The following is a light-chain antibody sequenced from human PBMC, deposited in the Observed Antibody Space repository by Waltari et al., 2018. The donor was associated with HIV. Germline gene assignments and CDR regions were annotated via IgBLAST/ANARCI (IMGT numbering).Light chain of an antibody. CDR3: SAWDVTLNGLV. CDR2: SNT. J-gene: IGLJ2*01. V-gene: IGLV1-44*01. Sequence: QSLLTQSPSASGTPGQRVNISCFGTSSNIGSRSVNWYQLFPGPPPNLLIFSNTERPSGVPDRFSGSKSGTSASLAISGLHSQDEADYYCSAWDVTLNGLVFGGGTRLSVL. CDR1: SSNIGSRS.